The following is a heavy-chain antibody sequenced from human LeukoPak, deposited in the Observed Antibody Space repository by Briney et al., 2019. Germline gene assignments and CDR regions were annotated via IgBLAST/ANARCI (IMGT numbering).Heavy chain of an antibody. Sequence: SETLSLTCTVSGGSISSYYWSWIRQPPGKGLEWIGYIYYSGRTNYNPSLKSRVTISVDTSKNQFSLKLSSVTAADTAVYYCAREGIAAAGTGWFDPWGQGTLVTVSS. CDR1: GGSISSYY. CDR2: IYYSGRT. V-gene: IGHV4-59*01. CDR3: AREGIAAAGTGWFDP. D-gene: IGHD6-13*01. J-gene: IGHJ5*02.